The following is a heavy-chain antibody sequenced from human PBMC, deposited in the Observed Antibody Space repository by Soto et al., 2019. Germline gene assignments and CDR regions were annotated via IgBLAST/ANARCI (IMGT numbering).Heavy chain of an antibody. D-gene: IGHD6-6*01. CDR1: GFTFSSYA. CDR3: ASSSIAARPNYYYGMDV. V-gene: IGHV3-23*01. Sequence: GGSPRLSCAASGFTFSSYAMSWVRQAPGKGLEWVSAISGSGGSTYYADSVKGRFTISRDNSKNTLYLQMNSLRAEDTAVYYCASSSIAARPNYYYGMDVWGQGTTVTV. J-gene: IGHJ6*02. CDR2: ISGSGGST.